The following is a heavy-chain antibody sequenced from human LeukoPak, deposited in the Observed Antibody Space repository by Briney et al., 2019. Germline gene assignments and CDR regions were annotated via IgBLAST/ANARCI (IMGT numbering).Heavy chain of an antibody. CDR3: ARCVPGYFDRWDAFDI. V-gene: IGHV4-59*12. D-gene: IGHD3-9*01. CDR1: GGSISSYY. J-gene: IGHJ3*02. Sequence: SETLSLTCTVSGGSISSYYWSWIRQPPGKGLEWIGYIYYSGSTNYNPSLKSRVTITVDTTKNQFSLKLSSVTAADTAVYYCARCVPGYFDRWDAFDIWGQGTIVTV. CDR2: IYYSGST.